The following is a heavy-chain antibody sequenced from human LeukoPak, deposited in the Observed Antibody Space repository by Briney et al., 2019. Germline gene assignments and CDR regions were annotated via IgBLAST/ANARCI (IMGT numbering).Heavy chain of an antibody. CDR2: IYYSGST. D-gene: IGHD6-13*01. Sequence: SETLSLTCTVSGGSISSYYWSWIRQPPGKGLERIGYIYYSGSTNYNPSLKSRVTISVDTSKNQFSLKLSSVTAADTAVYYCARTAAGTRRWFDPWGQGTLVTVSS. J-gene: IGHJ5*02. CDR3: ARTAAGTRRWFDP. CDR1: GGSISSYY. V-gene: IGHV4-59*01.